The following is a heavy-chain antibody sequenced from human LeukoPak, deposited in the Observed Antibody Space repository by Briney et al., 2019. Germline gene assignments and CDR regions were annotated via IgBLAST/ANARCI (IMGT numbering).Heavy chain of an antibody. J-gene: IGHJ4*02. D-gene: IGHD3-22*01. Sequence: PGGSLRLSCSASGFTFGDYGLTWVRQAPGKGLEWIGFIRIQGYGGTTEYAASVKGRFTVSRDDFKGIAYLQMNSLKTEDTAVYYCARSGPHYHDSSTYDYWGQGALVTVSS. CDR2: IRIQGYGGTT. CDR1: GFTFGDYG. V-gene: IGHV3-49*04. CDR3: ARSGPHYHDSSTYDY.